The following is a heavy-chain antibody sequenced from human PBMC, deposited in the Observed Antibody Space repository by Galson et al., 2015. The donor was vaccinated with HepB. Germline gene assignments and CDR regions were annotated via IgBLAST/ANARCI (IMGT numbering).Heavy chain of an antibody. V-gene: IGHV3-30*04. Sequence: SLRLSCAASGFTFSSYAMHWVRQAPGKGLEWVAVISYDGSNKYYADSVKGRFTISRDNSKNTLYLQMNSLRAEDTAVYYCARGRTIAAAYNWFDPWGQGTLVTVSS. CDR3: ARGRTIAAAYNWFDP. CDR1: GFTFSSYA. CDR2: ISYDGSNK. D-gene: IGHD6-13*01. J-gene: IGHJ5*02.